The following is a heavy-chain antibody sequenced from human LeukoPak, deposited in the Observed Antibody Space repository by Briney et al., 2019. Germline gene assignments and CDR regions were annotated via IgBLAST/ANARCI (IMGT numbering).Heavy chain of an antibody. Sequence: SETLSLTCAVYGGSFSGYYWGWIRQPPGKGLEWIGSIYYSGSTYYNPSLKSRVSISIDTSKKKLSLRLTSVTAADSAVYYCASSFYYDSRDYWGQGTLVTVSS. J-gene: IGHJ4*02. V-gene: IGHV4-34*01. D-gene: IGHD3-22*01. CDR2: IYYSGST. CDR3: ASSFYYDSRDY. CDR1: GGSFSGYY.